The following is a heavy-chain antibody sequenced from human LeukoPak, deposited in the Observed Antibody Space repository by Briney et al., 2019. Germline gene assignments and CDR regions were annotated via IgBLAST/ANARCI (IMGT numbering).Heavy chain of an antibody. V-gene: IGHV3-11*04. Sequence: PGGSLRLSCAASGFTFTDYYMSWIRQAPGKGLEWVSSISNSGSYIYYADSVKGRFTISRDNAKNSLYLQMNNLRAEDTAVYYCASQKVGATDYWGQGTLVTVSS. D-gene: IGHD1-26*01. J-gene: IGHJ4*02. CDR1: GFTFTDYY. CDR3: ASQKVGATDY. CDR2: ISNSGSYI.